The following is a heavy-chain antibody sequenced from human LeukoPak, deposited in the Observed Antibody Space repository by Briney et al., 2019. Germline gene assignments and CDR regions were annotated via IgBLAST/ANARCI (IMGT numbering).Heavy chain of an antibody. V-gene: IGHV3-23*01. Sequence: GGSLRLSCAASGFTFSSYAMSWVRQVPGQGLEWVSSISGSGVRVYYAGSVRGRFTISRDTSKNTLLLQMNSLRAEDTAVYYCARESRGTHDYWGQGTLVTVSS. D-gene: IGHD1-1*01. CDR2: ISGSGVRV. J-gene: IGHJ4*02. CDR3: ARESRGTHDY. CDR1: GFTFSSYA.